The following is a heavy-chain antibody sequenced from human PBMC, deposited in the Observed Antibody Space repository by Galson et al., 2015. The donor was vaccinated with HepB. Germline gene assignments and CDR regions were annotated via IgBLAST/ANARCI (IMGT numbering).Heavy chain of an antibody. CDR2: IDYTGGA. Sequence: ETLSLACSVSGASISPYFWTWIRRPPGKGLEWIGRIDYTGGAKYNPSLNSRVTISLDTSKNQFSLRLSSVTAADTAVYYCARFHYYDSSGFFHDAFDVWGQGTMVTVSP. D-gene: IGHD3-22*01. J-gene: IGHJ3*01. V-gene: IGHV4-59*01. CDR1: GASISPYF. CDR3: ARFHYYDSSGFFHDAFDV.